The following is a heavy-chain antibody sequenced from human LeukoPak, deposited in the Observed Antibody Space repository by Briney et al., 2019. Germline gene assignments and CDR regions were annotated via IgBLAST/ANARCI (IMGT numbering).Heavy chain of an antibody. CDR2: IYYSGST. J-gene: IGHJ5*02. CDR1: GGSISSGGYY. D-gene: IGHD3-3*01. Sequence: SETLSLTCTVSGGSISSGGYYWIWIRQHPGKGLEWIGYIYYSGSTYYNPSLKSRVTISVDTSKNQFSLKLSSVTAADTAVYYCARGLRFLEWADPWGQGTLVTVSS. CDR3: ARGLRFLEWADP. V-gene: IGHV4-31*03.